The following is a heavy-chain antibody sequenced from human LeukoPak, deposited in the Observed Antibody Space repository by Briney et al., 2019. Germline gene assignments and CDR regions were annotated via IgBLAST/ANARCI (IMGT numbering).Heavy chain of an antibody. CDR2: INHSGST. D-gene: IGHD3-9*01. Sequence: SETLSLTCAVYGGSFSGYYWSWIRQPPRKGLEWIGEINHSGSTNYNPSLKSRVTISVDTSKNQFSLKLSSVTAADTAVYYCARGHSLELSLRYFDWLPNPYFDYWGQGTLVTVSS. CDR3: ARGHSLELSLRYFDWLPNPYFDY. J-gene: IGHJ4*02. V-gene: IGHV4-34*01. CDR1: GGSFSGYY.